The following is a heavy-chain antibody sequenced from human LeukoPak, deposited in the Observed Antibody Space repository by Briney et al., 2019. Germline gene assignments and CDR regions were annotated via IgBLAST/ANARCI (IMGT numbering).Heavy chain of an antibody. D-gene: IGHD2-15*01. CDR2: ISGSGGST. V-gene: IGHV3-23*01. CDR3: AKAGAVVVVAAKYFDY. J-gene: IGHJ4*02. Sequence: GGSLRLSCAASGFTFSSYAMSWVRQAPGKGLEWVSAISGSGGSTYYADSVKGRFTISRDNSKNTLYLQMNSLRAEDTAAYYCAKAGAVVVVAAKYFDYWGQGTLVTVSS. CDR1: GFTFSSYA.